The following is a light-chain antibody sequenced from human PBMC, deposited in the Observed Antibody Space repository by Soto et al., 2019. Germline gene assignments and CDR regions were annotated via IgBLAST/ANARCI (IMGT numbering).Light chain of an antibody. V-gene: IGKV3-11*01. CDR3: QQLSNWPLT. J-gene: IGKJ4*01. CDR1: QRVSGY. Sequence: EIVLTQSPATVSLSPGERATLSCRASQRVSGYLAWYQHKPGQAPRLLISDASNRAAGIPARFSGSWSDTDFTLTISSIEPEDSAAYYCQQLSNWPLTFGGGTKVEIK. CDR2: DAS.